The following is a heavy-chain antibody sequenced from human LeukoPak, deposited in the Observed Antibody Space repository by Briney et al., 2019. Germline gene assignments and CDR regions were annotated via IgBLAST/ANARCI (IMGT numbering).Heavy chain of an antibody. Sequence: GGSLRLSCAASGFSFSSYGMSWVRQAPGKGLEWVSGISHSGDSPYYADSVKGRFTISRDNSKNTLFLQMDSLRAEDTAVYYCGQDPSRIAAGRCDYWGQGTRVTVSS. CDR1: GFSFSSYG. D-gene: IGHD6-13*01. CDR3: GQDPSRIAAGRCDY. V-gene: IGHV3-23*01. J-gene: IGHJ4*02. CDR2: ISHSGDSP.